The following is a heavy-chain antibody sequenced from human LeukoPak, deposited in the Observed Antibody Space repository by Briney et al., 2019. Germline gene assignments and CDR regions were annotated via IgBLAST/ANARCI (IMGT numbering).Heavy chain of an antibody. D-gene: IGHD3-22*01. CDR1: GFTFSSYG. Sequence: PGGSLRLSCAASGFTFSSYGMHWVRQAPGKGLEWVAVISYDGSNKYYADSVKGRFTISRDNSKNTLYLQMNSLRAEDTAVYYCAKEWLLFDYWGQGTLVTVSS. V-gene: IGHV3-30*18. CDR2: ISYDGSNK. J-gene: IGHJ4*02. CDR3: AKEWLLFDY.